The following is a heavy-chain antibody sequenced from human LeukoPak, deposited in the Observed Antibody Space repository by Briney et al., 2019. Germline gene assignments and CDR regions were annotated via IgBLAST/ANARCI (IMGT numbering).Heavy chain of an antibody. J-gene: IGHJ4*02. Sequence: PGGSLRLSCAASGFTFSSYAMSWVRQAPGKGLEWVSAISGSGGSTYYADSVKGRFTISRDNSKNTLYLQMNSLRAEDTALYYCAKAPYSISWYGDHWGQGTLITVSS. CDR1: GFTFSSYA. CDR3: AKAPYSISWYGDH. D-gene: IGHD6-13*01. CDR2: ISGSGGST. V-gene: IGHV3-23*01.